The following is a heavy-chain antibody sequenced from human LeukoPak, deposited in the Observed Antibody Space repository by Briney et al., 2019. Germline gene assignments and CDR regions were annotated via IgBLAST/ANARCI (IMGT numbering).Heavy chain of an antibody. D-gene: IGHD5-18*01. CDR1: GYTFTSYY. CDR3: ARGEEDTAASNWFDP. CDR2: INPSGGST. J-gene: IGHJ5*02. Sequence: EASVTVFCKASGYTFTSYYMHWVRQAPGQGLEWMGIINPSGGSTSYAQKFQGRVTMTRDMSTSTVYMELSSLRSEDTAVYYCARGEEDTAASNWFDPWGQGTLVTVSS. V-gene: IGHV1-46*01.